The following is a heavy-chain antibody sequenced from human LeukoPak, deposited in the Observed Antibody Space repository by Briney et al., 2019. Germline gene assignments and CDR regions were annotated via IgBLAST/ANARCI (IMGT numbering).Heavy chain of an antibody. CDR1: GFTFSSYA. V-gene: IGHV3-23*01. CDR3: AKDLGGEGGSGFPGY. CDR2: MSGSGSDT. Sequence: PGGCLRLSCAPSGFTFSSYAMSWVPQVPGKGLEWVSAMSGSGSDTYYADSVKGRFAICRDNSKSTLYLHMNSLRAEDTAVYYCAKDLGGEGGSGFPGYWGQGTLVTVSS. J-gene: IGHJ4*02. D-gene: IGHD3-10*01.